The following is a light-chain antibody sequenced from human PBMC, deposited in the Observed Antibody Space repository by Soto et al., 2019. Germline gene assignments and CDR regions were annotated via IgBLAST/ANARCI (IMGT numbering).Light chain of an antibody. Sequence: QSALTQPPSASGSPGQSVTISCTGTSSDVGCYNYVSWYQQHPGKAPKLMISEVSKRPSGVPDRFSGSKSGNTASLTVSGLQAEDDADYYCSSFAGNNNLVFGGGTKLTVL. CDR3: SSFAGNNNLV. J-gene: IGLJ2*01. CDR2: EVS. V-gene: IGLV2-8*01. CDR1: SSDVGCYNY.